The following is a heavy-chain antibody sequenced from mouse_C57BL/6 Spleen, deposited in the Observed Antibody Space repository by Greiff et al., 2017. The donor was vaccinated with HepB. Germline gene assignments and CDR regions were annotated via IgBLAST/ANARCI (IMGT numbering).Heavy chain of an antibody. V-gene: IGHV5-16*01. J-gene: IGHJ1*03. CDR3: ARDYYGRTLYWYFDV. CDR2: INYDGSST. D-gene: IGHD1-1*01. Sequence: EVKLVESAGGLVQPGSSMKLSCTASGFTFSDYYMAWVRQVPEKGLEWVANINYDGSSTYYLDSLKSRFIISRDNAKNILYLQMSSLKSEDTATYYCARDYYGRTLYWYFDVWGTVTTVTVSS. CDR1: GFTFSDYY.